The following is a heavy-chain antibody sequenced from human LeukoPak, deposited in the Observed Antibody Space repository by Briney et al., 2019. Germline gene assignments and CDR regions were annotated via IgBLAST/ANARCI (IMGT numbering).Heavy chain of an antibody. Sequence: SEALSLTCTVSGGSISSYYWSWIRQPPGKGLEWIGYIYYSGSTNYNPSLKSRVTISVDTSKNQFPLKLSSVTAADTAVYYCASSVSGGELDYWGQGTLVTVSS. CDR1: GGSISSYY. V-gene: IGHV4-59*01. CDR2: IYYSGST. D-gene: IGHD3-16*01. J-gene: IGHJ4*02. CDR3: ASSVSGGELDY.